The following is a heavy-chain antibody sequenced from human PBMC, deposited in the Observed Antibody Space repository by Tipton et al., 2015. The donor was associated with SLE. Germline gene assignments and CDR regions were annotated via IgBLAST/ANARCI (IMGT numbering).Heavy chain of an antibody. J-gene: IGHJ5*02. CDR1: GGSLSSDNYY. CDR2: IHYTWST. V-gene: IGHV4-39*07. Sequence: TLSLTCTVSGGSLSSDNYYWGWIRQPPGKGLEWIGSIHYTWSTHYNPSLKSRVTMSVDTSKKQVSLKLSSVTAADTAVYYCARDQEMASGENRFDPWGQGTLVTVSS. CDR3: ARDQEMASGENRFDP. D-gene: IGHD5-24*01.